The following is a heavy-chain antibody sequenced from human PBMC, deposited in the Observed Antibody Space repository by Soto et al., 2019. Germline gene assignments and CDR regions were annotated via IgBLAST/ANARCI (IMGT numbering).Heavy chain of an antibody. Sequence: GGSLRLSCAASGFTFSRYGMNWVRQAPGKGLEWVSSISSRSTFINYADSVKGRFTISRDNDKGLVYLQMNSLRAEDTAVYYCARDPPLSMIVVVGVDDFWGQGTLVTVSS. CDR2: ISSRSTFI. D-gene: IGHD3-22*01. CDR3: ARDPPLSMIVVVGVDDF. J-gene: IGHJ4*02. V-gene: IGHV3-21*06. CDR1: GFTFSRYG.